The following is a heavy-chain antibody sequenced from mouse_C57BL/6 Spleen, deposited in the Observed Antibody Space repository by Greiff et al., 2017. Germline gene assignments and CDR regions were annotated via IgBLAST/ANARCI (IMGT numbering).Heavy chain of an antibody. CDR1: GYNFTRYT. Sequence: QVQLQQSGAELARPGASVKLSCTASGYNFTRYTMHWVKQRTGQGLEWIGYINPSSGYTKYTPKFKDKATVTADTSSSTAYMQLSSLTSEDSAVYDCAREDYDSSCYAMDYWGQGTSVTVSA. V-gene: IGHV1-4*01. CDR3: AREDYDSSCYAMDY. CDR2: INPSSGYT. J-gene: IGHJ4*01. D-gene: IGHD1-1*01.